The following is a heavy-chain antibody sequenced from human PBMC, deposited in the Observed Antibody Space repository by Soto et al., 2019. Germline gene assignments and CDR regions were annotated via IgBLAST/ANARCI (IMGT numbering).Heavy chain of an antibody. CDR3: ASSGYCSGRSCYNWFDP. CDR1: GGSISSGGYY. D-gene: IGHD2-15*01. Sequence: SETLSLTCTVSGGSISSGGYYWSWIRQHPGKGLEWIGYIYYSGSTYYNPSLKSRVTISVDTSKNQFSLKLSSVTAADTAVYYCASSGYCSGRSCYNWFDPWGQGPLVTVSS. V-gene: IGHV4-31*03. CDR2: IYYSGST. J-gene: IGHJ5*02.